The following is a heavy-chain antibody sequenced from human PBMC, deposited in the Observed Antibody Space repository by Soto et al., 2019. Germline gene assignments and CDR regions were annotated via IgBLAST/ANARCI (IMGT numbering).Heavy chain of an antibody. D-gene: IGHD6-6*01. Sequence: KPSETLSLTCAVYGGSFSGYYWSWIRQSPGKGLEWIGEINHSGSTNYNPSLKSRVTISVDTSKNQFSLKLSSVTAADTAVYYCARGPTPTIAARQGGGKYYFDYWGQGTLVTVSS. CDR2: INHSGST. J-gene: IGHJ4*02. V-gene: IGHV4-34*01. CDR3: ARGPTPTIAARQGGGKYYFDY. CDR1: GGSFSGYY.